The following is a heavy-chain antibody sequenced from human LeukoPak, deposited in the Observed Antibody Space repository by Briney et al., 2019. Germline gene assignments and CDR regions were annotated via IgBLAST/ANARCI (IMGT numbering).Heavy chain of an antibody. CDR3: VRSPNYKGYLDY. CDR1: GFFFSDFY. D-gene: IGHD3-10*01. J-gene: IGHJ4*02. CDR2: ISSSGGIT. V-gene: IGHV3-11*04. Sequence: GGSLRLSCTASGFFFSDFYMSWIRQVPGKEMEWLSSISSSGGITYYADSVKGRFTVSRDNGKNSLYLQMNSLRAEDTAVYYCVRSPNYKGYLDYWGQGTLVTVSS.